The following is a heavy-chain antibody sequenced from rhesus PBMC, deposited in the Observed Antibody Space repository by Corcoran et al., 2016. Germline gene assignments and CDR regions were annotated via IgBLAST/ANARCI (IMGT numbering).Heavy chain of an antibody. CDR3: ARAGAVIYGLDS. CDR2: TYGSSWSP. Sequence: QVQLQESGPGVVKPSETLSLTCAVSGYSISSGYDWSWIRQPPGKGLEWIGYTYGSSWSPNYNPSLKNRVTISKYTTKNQFSLKLSSVTAADTAVYYCARAGAVIYGLDSWGQGVVVTVSS. J-gene: IGHJ6*01. D-gene: IGHD1-44*02. CDR1: GYSISSGYD. V-gene: IGHV4-76*01.